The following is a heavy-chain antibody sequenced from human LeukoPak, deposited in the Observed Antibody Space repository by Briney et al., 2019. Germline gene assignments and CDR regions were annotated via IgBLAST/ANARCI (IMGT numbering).Heavy chain of an antibody. CDR3: AKGKGAMVRGVTPSPFDY. D-gene: IGHD3-10*01. CDR1: GFTFSSYA. CDR2: ISGSGGST. J-gene: IGHJ4*02. V-gene: IGHV3-23*01. Sequence: GGSLRPSCAASGFTFSSYAMSWVRQAPGKGLEWVSAISGSGGSTYYADSVKGRFTISRDNSKNTLYLQMNSLRAEDTAVYYCAKGKGAMVRGVTPSPFDYWGQGTLVTVSS.